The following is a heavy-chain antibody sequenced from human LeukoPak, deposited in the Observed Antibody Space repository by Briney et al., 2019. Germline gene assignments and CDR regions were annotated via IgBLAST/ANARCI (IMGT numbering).Heavy chain of an antibody. CDR3: ARIRSARYCSSTRCYDFDY. Sequence: PGGSLRLSCAASGFAFSSYSMNWVRQAPGKGLEWVSYISSSSSTIYYADSVKGRFTISRDNAKNSLYLQMNSLRAEDTAVYYCARIRSARYCSSTRCYDFDYWGQGTLVTVSS. J-gene: IGHJ4*02. D-gene: IGHD2-2*01. CDR2: ISSSSSTI. V-gene: IGHV3-48*04. CDR1: GFAFSSYS.